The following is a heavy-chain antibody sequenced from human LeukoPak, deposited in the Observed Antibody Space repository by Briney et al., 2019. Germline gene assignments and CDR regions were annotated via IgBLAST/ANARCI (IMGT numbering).Heavy chain of an antibody. J-gene: IGHJ3*02. CDR3: ARGVEASGVGFYAFDI. CDR1: GASIGSFY. CDR2: LYNGGDT. D-gene: IGHD6-13*01. V-gene: IGHV4-4*07. Sequence: SETLSLTCTVSGASIGSFYWVWIRQPAGKGLEWIGRLYNGGDTNYSPSLRSRVTVPVDTSKNQFSLKLKSVTAADTAVYHCARGVEASGVGFYAFDIWGQGTMVTVSS.